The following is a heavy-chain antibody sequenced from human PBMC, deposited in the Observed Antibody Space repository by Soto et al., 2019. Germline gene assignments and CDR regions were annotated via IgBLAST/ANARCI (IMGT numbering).Heavy chain of an antibody. CDR1: GFTFITYA. V-gene: IGHV3-30*04. CDR2: ISYDGGNK. D-gene: IGHD2-15*01. Sequence: QVQLVESGGGVFKPGSSLRLSGAASGFTFITYAMPWVRQPPGKGREWVAVISYDGGNKHYADSVKGRFTISRDNSKNTLYLQMNSLRAEDTAVYYCARPPVIDIVVPPDYWGQGTLVTVSS. CDR3: ARPPVIDIVVPPDY. J-gene: IGHJ4*02.